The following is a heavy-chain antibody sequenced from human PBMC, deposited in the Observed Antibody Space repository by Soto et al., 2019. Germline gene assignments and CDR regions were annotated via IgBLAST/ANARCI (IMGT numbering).Heavy chain of an antibody. D-gene: IGHD4-17*01. CDR1: GFMFGSYW. CDR3: ARVRATDYEIDY. CDR2: IKRDGSEK. Sequence: PVGSLRLSCTASGFMFGSYWMTWVRHVPGKGLQWVANIKRDGSEKYYVDFVKGRFTISRDNADNSVFLDMNNLRVDDTATYYCARVRATDYEIDYWGQGALVTVSS. V-gene: IGHV3-7*03. J-gene: IGHJ4*02.